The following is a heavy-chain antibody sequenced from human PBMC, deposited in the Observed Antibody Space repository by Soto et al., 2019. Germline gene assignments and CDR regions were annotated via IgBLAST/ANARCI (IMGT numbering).Heavy chain of an antibody. V-gene: IGHV4-59*01. CDR3: ASGRGHAFDY. CDR1: GGSISSYY. CDR2: IYYSGST. J-gene: IGHJ4*02. Sequence: SETLSLTCTVSGGSISSYYWSWIRQPPGKGLEWIGYIYYSGSTNYNPSLKSRVTISVDTSKNQFSLKLSSVTAADTAVYYCASGRGHAFDYWGQGTLVTVSS.